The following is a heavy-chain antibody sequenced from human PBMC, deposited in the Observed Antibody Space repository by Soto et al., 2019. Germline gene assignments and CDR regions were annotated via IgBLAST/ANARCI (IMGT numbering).Heavy chain of an antibody. D-gene: IGHD3-22*01. V-gene: IGHV1-69*13. CDR3: ARPDEGGYSSNHHYYYALDV. Sequence: GASVKVSCKASGGIFRSYSISWVRQAPGQGLEWMGGIIPIFDITNYAQKFQGRVTITADESTSTAYMELSSLGSDDTAVYYCARPDEGGYSSNHHYYYALDVWGQGTTVTVSS. CDR1: GGIFRSYS. CDR2: IIPIFDIT. J-gene: IGHJ6*02.